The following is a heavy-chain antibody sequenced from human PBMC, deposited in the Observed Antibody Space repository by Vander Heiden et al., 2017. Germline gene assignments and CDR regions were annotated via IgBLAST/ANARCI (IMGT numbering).Heavy chain of an antibody. CDR2: IYYSGST. Sequence: QVQLQESGPGLVKPSATLSLTCTVSGGSISSYYWSWIRQPPGKGLEWIGYIYYSGSTNYNPSLKSRVTISVDTSKNQFSMKLSSVTAADTAVYYCASGDEGIHYWGQGTLVTVSS. V-gene: IGHV4-59*01. D-gene: IGHD3-10*01. CDR3: ASGDEGIHY. J-gene: IGHJ4*02. CDR1: GGSISSYY.